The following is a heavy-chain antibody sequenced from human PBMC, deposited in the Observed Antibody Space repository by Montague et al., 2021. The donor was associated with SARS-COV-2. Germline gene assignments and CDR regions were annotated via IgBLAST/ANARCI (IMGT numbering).Heavy chain of an antibody. D-gene: IGHD3-9*01. V-gene: IGHV3-48*04. Sequence: SLRLSCAASGFTFRSYSMNWVRQAPGKGLEWVSYISSSSSTIYYAYSVKVLFTISRDNAKNSLYLQMNSLRAEDTAVYYCARDLRWGYYDILTGYYRPLDYWGQGTLVTVSS. J-gene: IGHJ4*02. CDR3: ARDLRWGYYDILTGYYRPLDY. CDR1: GFTFRSYS. CDR2: ISSSSSTI.